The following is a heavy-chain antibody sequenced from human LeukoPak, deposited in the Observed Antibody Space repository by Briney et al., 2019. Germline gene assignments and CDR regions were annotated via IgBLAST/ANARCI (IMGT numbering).Heavy chain of an antibody. CDR2: IKQDGSKK. V-gene: IGHV3-7*04. CDR3: TRVGYIDEGIDY. Sequence: GSLRLSCVASGFPFSSYWMTWVRQAPGKGLEWVANIKQDGSKKSYVDSVKGRFTISRDNAKNSLYLQMNSLRAEDTAIYYCTRVGYIDEGIDYWGQGALVTVSS. J-gene: IGHJ4*02. CDR1: GFPFSSYW. D-gene: IGHD5-24*01.